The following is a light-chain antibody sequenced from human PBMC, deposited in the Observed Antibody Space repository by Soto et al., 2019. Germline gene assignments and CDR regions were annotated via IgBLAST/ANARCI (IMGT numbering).Light chain of an antibody. CDR2: EVR. V-gene: IGLV2-14*01. CDR3: SSYTSKSSLI. Sequence: QSALTQPGSVSGSPGQAITISCAGTMRDVGAYNLVSWDQQHPGRAPQLIIYEVRNRPSGISFRFSGSKSGNTASLTISGLQAEDEADYYCSSYTSKSSLIFGGGTKLTVL. CDR1: MRDVGAYNL. J-gene: IGLJ2*01.